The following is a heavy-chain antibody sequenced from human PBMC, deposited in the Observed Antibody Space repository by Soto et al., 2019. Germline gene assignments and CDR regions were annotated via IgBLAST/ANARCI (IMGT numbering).Heavy chain of an antibody. Sequence: SETLSHTCTVAGGSISSSSDYCGWIRQPPGKGLEWIGSIYYSGSTYYNPSLKSRVTISVDTSKNQFSLKLSSVTAEDTAVYYCARDLHDFWSGYYDYWGQGTLVTVSS. CDR3: ARDLHDFWSGYYDY. V-gene: IGHV4-39*02. CDR2: IYYSGST. CDR1: GGSISSSSDY. J-gene: IGHJ4*02. D-gene: IGHD3-3*01.